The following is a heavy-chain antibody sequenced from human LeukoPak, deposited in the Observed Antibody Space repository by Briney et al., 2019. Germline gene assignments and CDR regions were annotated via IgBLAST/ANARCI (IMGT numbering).Heavy chain of an antibody. CDR3: ARENWNDVHYYYYYMDV. D-gene: IGHD1-1*01. J-gene: IGHJ6*03. V-gene: IGHV1-2*02. Sequence: GASVKVSCKASGYTFTGYYMHWVRQAPGQALEWMGWINPNSGGTNYAQKFQGRVTMTRDTSISTAYMELSRLRSDDTAVYYCARENWNDVHYYYYYMDVWGKGTTVTVSS. CDR1: GYTFTGYY. CDR2: INPNSGGT.